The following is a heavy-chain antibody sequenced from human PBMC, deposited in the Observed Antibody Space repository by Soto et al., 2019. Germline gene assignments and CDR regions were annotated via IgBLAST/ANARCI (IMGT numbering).Heavy chain of an antibody. CDR2: IVVGSGNT. J-gene: IGHJ5*02. CDR3: AARATVTTWFDP. V-gene: IGHV1-58*02. D-gene: IGHD4-4*01. Sequence: SVKVSCKASGYTFTGYYMQWVRQARGQRLEWIGWIVVGSGNTNYAQKFQERVTITRDMSTSTAYMELSSLRSEDTAVYYCAARATVTTWFDPWGQGTLVTVPQ. CDR1: GYTFTGYY.